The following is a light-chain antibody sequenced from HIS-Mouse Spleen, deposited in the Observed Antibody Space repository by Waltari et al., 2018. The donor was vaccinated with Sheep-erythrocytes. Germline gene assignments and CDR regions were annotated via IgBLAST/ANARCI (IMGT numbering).Light chain of an antibody. Sequence: QSALTQPRSVSGSPGQSVTIPCTGTSRDVGGSNYVPWYHPHPGKAPKLMIYDVSKRPSGVPDRFSGSKSGNTASLTISGLQAEDEADYYCCSYAGSYNHVFATGTKVTVL. CDR3: CSYAGSYNHV. CDR1: SRDVGGSNY. CDR2: DVS. V-gene: IGLV2-11*01. J-gene: IGLJ1*01.